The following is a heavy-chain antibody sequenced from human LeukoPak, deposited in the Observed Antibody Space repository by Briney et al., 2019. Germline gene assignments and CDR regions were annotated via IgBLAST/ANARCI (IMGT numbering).Heavy chain of an antibody. Sequence: KPSETLSPTCAVYGGSFSGYYWSWIRQPPGKGLEWIGEINHSGSTNYNPSLKSRVTISVDTSKNQFSLKLSSVTAADTAVYYCARGLDIVVVPAAMALTSPFDYWGQGTLVTVSS. CDR3: ARGLDIVVVPAAMALTSPFDY. CDR1: GGSFSGYY. V-gene: IGHV4-34*01. CDR2: INHSGST. D-gene: IGHD2-2*01. J-gene: IGHJ4*02.